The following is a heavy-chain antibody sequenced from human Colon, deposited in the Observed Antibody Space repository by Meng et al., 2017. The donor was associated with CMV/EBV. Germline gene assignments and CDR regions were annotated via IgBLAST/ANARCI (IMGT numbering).Heavy chain of an antibody. CDR1: GYTFNGYF. CDR2: INPVTGDT. V-gene: IGHV1-2*02. CDR3: ATFGGDFDY. Sequence: QVQRVQSGAEVKEPGASVNVSCKTSGYTFNGYFMHWVRQAPGQGLEWMGWINPVTGDTSYAQKFQVRVTMTRDTSISTAYMELSSLRSDDTAVYYCATFGGDFDYWGQGTLVTVSS. J-gene: IGHJ4*02. D-gene: IGHD3-3*01.